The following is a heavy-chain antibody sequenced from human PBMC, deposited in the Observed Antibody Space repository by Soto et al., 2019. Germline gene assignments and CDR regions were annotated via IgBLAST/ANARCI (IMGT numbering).Heavy chain of an antibody. Sequence: QVQLVQSGAEVKKPGASVKVSCKASGYTFTGYYMHWVRQAPGQGLEWMGWINPNSGGTNYAQKFQGRVTMTRDTSISTAYMELSRLRSDDTAVYYCAREVGLDWNYPYYYYGMDVWGQGTTVTVSS. J-gene: IGHJ6*02. CDR2: INPNSGGT. CDR3: AREVGLDWNYPYYYYGMDV. D-gene: IGHD1-7*01. V-gene: IGHV1-2*02. CDR1: GYTFTGYY.